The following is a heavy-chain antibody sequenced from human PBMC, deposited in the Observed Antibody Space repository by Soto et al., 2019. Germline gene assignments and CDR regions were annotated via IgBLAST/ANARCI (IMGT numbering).Heavy chain of an antibody. CDR3: ARARCVCSSTSCNYWYFDL. CDR1: GFTCADYG. D-gene: IGHD2-2*01. J-gene: IGHJ2*01. CDR2: INWNGDSP. V-gene: IGHV3-20*01. Sequence: EEQLVESGGGVVRPGGSLRLSCAASGFTCADYGMSWVRQAPGKGLEWVSGINWNGDSPGYADSVKGRFTISRDNAKNSLYLQMNGLRAEDTALYHCARARCVCSSTSCNYWYFDLWGRGTLVTVSS.